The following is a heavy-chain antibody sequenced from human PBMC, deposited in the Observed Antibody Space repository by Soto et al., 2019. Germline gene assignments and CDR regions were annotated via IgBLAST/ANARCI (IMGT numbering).Heavy chain of an antibody. V-gene: IGHV3-23*01. J-gene: IGHJ4*02. CDR1: GFTFSSYA. Sequence: EVQLLDSGGGLVQTGGSLRLSCAASGFTFSSYAMSWVRQSPGKGLEWVSTISGSGGSAYYADSMKGRLTISRDNSKNMVDLQMKSLRAEDTAVYYCAKEGSSGWYFVDYWGQGTLVTVSS. CDR3: AKEGSSGWYFVDY. D-gene: IGHD6-19*01. CDR2: ISGSGGSA.